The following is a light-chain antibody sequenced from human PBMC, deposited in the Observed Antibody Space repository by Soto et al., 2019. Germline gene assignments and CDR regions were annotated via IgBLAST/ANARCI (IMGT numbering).Light chain of an antibody. CDR2: AAS. Sequence: DLPMTQSPSSLSAAVGDRVTFTCRARPDLSKYLTWYQQKPGKAPKLLLYAASTLERGVPSRFSGSGSGTDFSLTIDSLQPEDTATYYCQQYDHPPYTFGQGTKLEIK. CDR3: QQYDHPPYT. V-gene: IGKV1-33*01. CDR1: PDLSKY. J-gene: IGKJ2*01.